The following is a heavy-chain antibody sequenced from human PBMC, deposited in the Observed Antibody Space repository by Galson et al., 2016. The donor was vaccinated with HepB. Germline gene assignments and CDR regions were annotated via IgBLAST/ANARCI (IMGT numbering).Heavy chain of an antibody. CDR3: MSYSDAWYSGF. Sequence: SLRLSCAASGFTFYNYAMDRVRQAPGGGLEWVANIKQDGSGKYYVDSVKGRFTISRDNAKNSVYLQMNSLRGDDTAVYYCMSYSDAWYSGFWGQGTLVTVSS. V-gene: IGHV3-7*03. J-gene: IGHJ4*02. D-gene: IGHD6-13*01. CDR1: GFTFYNYA. CDR2: IKQDGSGK.